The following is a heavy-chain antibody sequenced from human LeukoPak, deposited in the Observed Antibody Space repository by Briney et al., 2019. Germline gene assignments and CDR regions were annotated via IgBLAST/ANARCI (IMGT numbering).Heavy chain of an antibody. CDR2: INAGNGNA. Sequence: ASVKVSCKASGYTFTSYAMHWVRQAPGQRLEWMGWINAGNGNAKYSQKFQGRVTITRDTSASTAYMELSSLRSEDTAVYYCARESYMVRGVIIRWFDPWGQGTLVTVSS. J-gene: IGHJ5*02. CDR3: ARESYMVRGVIIRWFDP. V-gene: IGHV1-3*01. CDR1: GYTFTSYA. D-gene: IGHD3-10*01.